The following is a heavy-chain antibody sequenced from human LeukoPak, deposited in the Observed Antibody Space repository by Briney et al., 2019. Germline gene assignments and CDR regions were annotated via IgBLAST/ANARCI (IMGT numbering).Heavy chain of an antibody. V-gene: IGHV3-53*01. CDR1: GFTVSSNY. CDR2: IYSGGST. J-gene: IGHJ4*02. Sequence: GGSLRLSCAASGFTVSSNYMSWVRQAPGKGLEWVSVIYSGGSTYYADSVKGRFTISRDNSKNTLYLQRNSLRAEDTAVYYCARGGDRYSYGYYYWGQGTLVTVSS. CDR3: ARGGDRYSYGYYY. D-gene: IGHD5-18*01.